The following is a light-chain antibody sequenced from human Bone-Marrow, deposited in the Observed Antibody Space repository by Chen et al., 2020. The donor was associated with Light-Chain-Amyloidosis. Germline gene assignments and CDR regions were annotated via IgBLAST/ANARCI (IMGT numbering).Light chain of an antibody. CDR2: RDT. CDR3: QSADSSGTYEVI. CDR1: DLPTKY. Sequence: SYELTQTPSVSVSPGQTARITCSGDDLPTKYAYGYQQKPGQAPVLVIHRDTERPSGISERFSGSSSGTTATLTISGVQADDEADYHCQSADSSGTYEVIFGGGTKLTVL. V-gene: IGLV3-25*03. J-gene: IGLJ2*01.